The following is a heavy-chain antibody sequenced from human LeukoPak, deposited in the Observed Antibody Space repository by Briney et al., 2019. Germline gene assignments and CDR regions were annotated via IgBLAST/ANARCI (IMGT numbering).Heavy chain of an antibody. CDR3: ARAPPYYYDSSGYYLDY. V-gene: IGHV3-30-3*01. D-gene: IGHD3-22*01. CDR1: GFTFSSYA. J-gene: IGHJ4*02. CDR2: ISYDGSNK. Sequence: GGSLRLSCAASGFTFSSYAMHWVRQAPGKGLEGVAVISYDGSNKYYADSVKGRFTISRDNSKNTLYLQMNSLRAEDTAVYYCARAPPYYYDSSGYYLDYWGQGTLVTVSS.